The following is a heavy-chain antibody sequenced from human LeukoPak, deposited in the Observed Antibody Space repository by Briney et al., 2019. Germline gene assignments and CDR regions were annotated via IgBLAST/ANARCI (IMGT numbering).Heavy chain of an antibody. CDR3: VRSLFDRLMRD. Sequence: GGSLRLSCAASGFIFTTYSMNWVRQAPGKGLEWVSSISRDGDIKYYADSVKGRFTISRDNAKNSVHPQMNSLRAEDRAVYYCVRSLFDRLMRDWGQGTLVTVSS. J-gene: IGHJ4*02. CDR2: ISRDGDIK. V-gene: IGHV3-48*04. CDR1: GFIFTTYS. D-gene: IGHD2-8*01.